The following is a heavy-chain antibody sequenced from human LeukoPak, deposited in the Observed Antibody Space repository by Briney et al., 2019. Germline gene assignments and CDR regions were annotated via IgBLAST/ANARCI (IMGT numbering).Heavy chain of an antibody. CDR2: INPNSGDT. D-gene: IGHD3-10*01. V-gene: IGHV1-2*02. CDR3: ARDLRTTYYYGSGSSRYYMDV. CDR1: GYTFTGYY. J-gene: IGHJ6*03. Sequence: ASVKVSCKTSGYTFTGYYIHWVRQAPGQGLEWMGWINPNSGDTNYAQKFQGRVSMTRDTSISTAYMELSRLRSDDTAVYYCARDLRTTYYYGSGSSRYYMDVWGKGTTVTISS.